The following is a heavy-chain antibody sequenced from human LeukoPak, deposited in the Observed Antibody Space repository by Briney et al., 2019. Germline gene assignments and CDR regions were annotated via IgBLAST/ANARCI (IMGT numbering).Heavy chain of an antibody. D-gene: IGHD3-3*01. CDR1: GFTFSSYA. CDR2: ISYDGSNK. Sequence: GGSLRLSCAASGFTFSSYAMHWVRQAPGKGLEWVAVISYDGSNKYYADSVKGRFTISRDNSKNTLYLQMNSLRAEDTAVYYCARGRAFWSGYYYAFDIWGQGTMVTVSS. V-gene: IGHV3-30-3*01. CDR3: ARGRAFWSGYYYAFDI. J-gene: IGHJ3*02.